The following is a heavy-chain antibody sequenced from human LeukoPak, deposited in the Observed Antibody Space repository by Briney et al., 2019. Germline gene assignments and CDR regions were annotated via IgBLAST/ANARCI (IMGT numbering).Heavy chain of an antibody. CDR3: ATSESQTKSDY. V-gene: IGHV5-51*01. Sequence: GECLKISCKGSGYTFTTHWIGWVRQMPGKGLEWMGIIFPGDSDTAFSPSFQGHVTISADKSISTAFLQWNSLKASDSAMYYCATSESQTKSDYWGQGTLVTVSS. D-gene: IGHD1/OR15-1a*01. CDR2: IFPGDSDT. J-gene: IGHJ4*02. CDR1: GYTFTTHW.